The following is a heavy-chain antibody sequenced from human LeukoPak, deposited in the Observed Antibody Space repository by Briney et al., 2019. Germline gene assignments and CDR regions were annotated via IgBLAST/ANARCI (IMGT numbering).Heavy chain of an antibody. CDR2: IIPIFGIA. CDR3: ARDLHDYVEWYFDY. J-gene: IGHJ4*02. CDR1: GGTFSSYA. Sequence: EASVKVSCKASGGTFSSYAISWVRQAPGQGLEWMGGIIPIFGIANYAQKLQGRVTITADKSTSTAYMELSSLRSEDTAVYYCARDLHDYVEWYFDYWGQGTLVTVSS. D-gene: IGHD4-17*01. V-gene: IGHV1-69*10.